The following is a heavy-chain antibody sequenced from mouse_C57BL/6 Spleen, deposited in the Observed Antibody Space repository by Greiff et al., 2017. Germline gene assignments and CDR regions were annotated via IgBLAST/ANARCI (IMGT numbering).Heavy chain of an antibody. CDR2: INPNNGGT. D-gene: IGHD1-1*01. Sequence: VQLQQSGPELVKPGASVKMSCKASGYTFTDYNMHWVKQSHGKSLEWIGYINPNNGGTSYNQKFKGKATLTVNKSSSTAYMELRSLTSEDSAVYYCARCPYYDGWYFDVWGTGTTVTVSS. V-gene: IGHV1-22*01. CDR3: ARCPYYDGWYFDV. CDR1: GYTFTDYN. J-gene: IGHJ1*03.